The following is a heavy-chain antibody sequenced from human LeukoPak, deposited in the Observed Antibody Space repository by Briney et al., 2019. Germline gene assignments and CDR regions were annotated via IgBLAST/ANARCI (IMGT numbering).Heavy chain of an antibody. CDR3: AREYSSSWYGYYYYYMDV. V-gene: IGHV1-18*01. D-gene: IGHD6-13*01. CDR2: ISAYNGNT. Sequence: ASVKVSCKASGYTFTSYGISWVRRAPGQGLEWMGWISAYNGNTNYAQKLQGRVTMTTDTSTSTAYMELRSLRSDDTAVYYCAREYSSSWYGYYYYYMDVWGKGTTVTVSS. J-gene: IGHJ6*03. CDR1: GYTFTSYG.